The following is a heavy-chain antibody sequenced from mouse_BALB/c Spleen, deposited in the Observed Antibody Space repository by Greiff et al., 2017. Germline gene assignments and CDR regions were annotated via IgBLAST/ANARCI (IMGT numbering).Heavy chain of an antibody. CDR2: IDPANGNT. V-gene: IGHV14-3*02. CDR1: GFNIKDTY. D-gene: IGHD1-1*01. J-gene: IGHJ4*01. Sequence: EVQVVESGAELVKPGASVKLSCTASGFNIKDTYMHWVKQRPEQGLEWIGRIDPANGNTKYDPKFQGKATITADTSSNTAYLQLSSLTSEDTAVYYCATTVVAMDYWGQGTSVTVSS. CDR3: ATTVVAMDY.